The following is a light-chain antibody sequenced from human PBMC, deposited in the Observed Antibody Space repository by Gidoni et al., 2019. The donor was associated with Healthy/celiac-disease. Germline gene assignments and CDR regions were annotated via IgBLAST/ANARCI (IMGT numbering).Light chain of an antibody. CDR3: QQSYSTPPYT. CDR1: QSISSY. J-gene: IGKJ2*01. CDR2: AAS. Sequence: DIQMTQSPSSLSAYVGDGVTITCRASQSISSYLNWYQQKPGKAPKLLIYAASILQSGVPSRFSGSGSGTDFTLTISSLQPEDFATYYCQQSYSTPPYTFGQGTKLEIK. V-gene: IGKV1-39*01.